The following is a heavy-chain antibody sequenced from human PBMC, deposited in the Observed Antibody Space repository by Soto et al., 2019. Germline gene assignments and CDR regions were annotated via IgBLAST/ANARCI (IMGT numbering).Heavy chain of an antibody. V-gene: IGHV1-18*01. D-gene: IGHD3-10*01. CDR3: ARGGTTMVD. CDR1: GYTFTNFG. Sequence: QVQLVQSGAEVKKPGASVKVSCKTSGYTFTNFGLSWVRQAPGQGLEWMGWISADNGNTNYAQKFQGRVTMTTDTATSTASMELRSVRCADTAEYYCARGGTTMVDWGQGPLGTV. CDR2: ISADNGNT. J-gene: IGHJ4*02.